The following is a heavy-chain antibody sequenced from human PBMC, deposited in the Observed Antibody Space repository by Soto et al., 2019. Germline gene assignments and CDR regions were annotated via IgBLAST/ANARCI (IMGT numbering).Heavy chain of an antibody. D-gene: IGHD5-18*01. CDR1: GFTFSSYG. J-gene: IGHJ6*02. Sequence: AGGSLRLSCAAPGFTFSSYGMHWVRQAPGKGLEWVAVISYDGSNKYYADSVKGRFTISRDNSKNTLYLQMNSLRAEDTAVYYCAKDLEDTAMVISFGMDVWGQGTTVTVSS. V-gene: IGHV3-30*18. CDR3: AKDLEDTAMVISFGMDV. CDR2: ISYDGSNK.